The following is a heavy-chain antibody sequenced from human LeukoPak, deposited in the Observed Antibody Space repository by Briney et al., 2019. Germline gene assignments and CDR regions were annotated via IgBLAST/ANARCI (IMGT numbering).Heavy chain of an antibody. Sequence: ASVKVSCKASGYTITSDFMHWVRQAPGHGLEWMGIINPTNGDATYTQKFQGRVTMTEDTSTDTAYMELSSLRSEDTAVYYCATLNRRAGITIFGVVPPYYFDYWGQGTLVTVSS. CDR2: INPTNGDA. D-gene: IGHD3-3*01. CDR3: ATLNRRAGITIFGVVPPYYFDY. V-gene: IGHV1-46*01. CDR1: GYTITSDF. J-gene: IGHJ4*02.